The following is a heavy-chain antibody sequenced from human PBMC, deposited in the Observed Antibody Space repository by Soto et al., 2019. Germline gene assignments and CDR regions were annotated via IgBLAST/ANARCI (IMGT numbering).Heavy chain of an antibody. Sequence: SETLSLTCTVSGAPITINYWSWIREAPGKGLEWIGYIYYSGSTTYNPSLKSRVTMSADTSKDQFSLKLNSVTAADTAVYYCAREHAGPYDLWGTGSLGTVS. CDR3: AREHAGPYDL. CDR1: GAPITINY. V-gene: IGHV4-59*01. J-gene: IGHJ1*01. D-gene: IGHD3-16*01. CDR2: IYYSGST.